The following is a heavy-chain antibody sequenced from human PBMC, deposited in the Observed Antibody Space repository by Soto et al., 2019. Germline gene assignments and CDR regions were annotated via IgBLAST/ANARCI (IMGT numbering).Heavy chain of an antibody. CDR1: GFIFDDYG. D-gene: IGHD3-22*01. CDR2: LNWNAANT. Sequence: EVQLVESGGGVVRPGGSLRLSCAASGFIFDDYGMTWVRQAPGKGLEWVSNLNWNAANTAYADSVKGRFTISRDNVKNPLYLQMNSLRAEDTAMYYCARVGGYPYYFDYWGQGTLVTVSS. CDR3: ARVGGYPYYFDY. J-gene: IGHJ4*02. V-gene: IGHV3-20*04.